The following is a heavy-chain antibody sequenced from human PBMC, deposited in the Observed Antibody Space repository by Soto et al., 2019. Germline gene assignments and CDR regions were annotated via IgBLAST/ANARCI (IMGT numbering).Heavy chain of an antibody. V-gene: IGHV1-3*01. J-gene: IGHJ6*02. Sequence: ASVKVSCKASGYTFTSYAMHWVRQAPGQRLEWMGWINAGNGNTKYSQKFQGRVTITRDTSASTAYMELSSLRSEDTAAYYCARGPTWLRYYYYGVDVWGQGTTVTVSS. CDR2: INAGNGNT. D-gene: IGHD5-18*01. CDR1: GYTFTSYA. CDR3: ARGPTWLRYYYYGVDV.